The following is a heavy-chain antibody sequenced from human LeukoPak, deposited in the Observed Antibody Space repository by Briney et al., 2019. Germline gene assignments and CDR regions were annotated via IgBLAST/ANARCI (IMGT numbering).Heavy chain of an antibody. Sequence: SETLSLTCTVSGGSISSNGYYWGWIRQPPGKGLEWIGSFYYTGSTFYSPSLKSRVTISVDTSKNQFSLNLTSVTAADTAVYYCARDRAYYYDRTGYRIDYWGQGTLVTVSS. CDR1: GGSISSNGYY. CDR2: FYYTGST. V-gene: IGHV4-39*07. J-gene: IGHJ4*02. D-gene: IGHD3-22*01. CDR3: ARDRAYYYDRTGYRIDY.